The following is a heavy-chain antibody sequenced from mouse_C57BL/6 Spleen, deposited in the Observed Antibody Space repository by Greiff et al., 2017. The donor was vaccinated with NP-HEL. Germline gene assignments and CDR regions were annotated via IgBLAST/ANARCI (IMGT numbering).Heavy chain of an antibody. CDR1: GYTFTSYW. Sequence: QVQLQQPGAELVKPGASVKMSCKASGYTFTSYWITWVKQRPGQGLEWIGDIYPGSGSTNYNEKFKSKATLTVDTSSSTAYMQLSSLTSEDSAVYYWASYGSSSYYAMDYWGQGTSVTVSS. D-gene: IGHD1-1*01. V-gene: IGHV1-55*01. J-gene: IGHJ4*01. CDR3: ASYGSSSYYAMDY. CDR2: IYPGSGST.